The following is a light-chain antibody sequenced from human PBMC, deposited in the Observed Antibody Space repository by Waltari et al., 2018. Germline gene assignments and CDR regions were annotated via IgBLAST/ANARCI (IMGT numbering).Light chain of an antibody. CDR2: RNK. Sequence: QSVLTQPPSASGTPGQRVTISCSGSSSNIGSNYVYWYQQLPGTAPKLPYYRNKQRPSGAPDRFSGSKSGTSASLAISGRRSEDEADYYCAAWDDSLSGSWVFCGGTKLTVL. V-gene: IGLV1-47*01. J-gene: IGLJ3*02. CDR3: AAWDDSLSGSWV. CDR1: SSNIGSNY.